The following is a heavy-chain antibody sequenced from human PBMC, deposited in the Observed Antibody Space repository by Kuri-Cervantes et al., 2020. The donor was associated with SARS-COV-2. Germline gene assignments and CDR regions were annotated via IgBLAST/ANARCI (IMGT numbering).Heavy chain of an antibody. CDR3: ARVPYDYFYLDY. V-gene: IGHV1-69*13. J-gene: IGHJ4*02. D-gene: IGHD2/OR15-2a*01. CDR2: IIPIFGTA. Sequence: SVKVSCKASGGTFSSYAISWVRQAPGQGLEWMGGIIPIFGTANYAQKFQGRVTITADESTSTAYTELSSLRSEDTAVYYCARVPYDYFYLDYWGQGTLVTVSS. CDR1: GGTFSSYA.